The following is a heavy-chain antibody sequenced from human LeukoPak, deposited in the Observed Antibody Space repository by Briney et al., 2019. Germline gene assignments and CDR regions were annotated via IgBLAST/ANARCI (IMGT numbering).Heavy chain of an antibody. V-gene: IGHV3-21*01. D-gene: IGHD3-3*01. CDR2: ISSSSSYI. Sequence: GGSLRLSCAASGFTFSSYSMNWARQAPGKGLEWVSSISSSSSYIYYADSVKGRFTISRDNAKNSLYLQMNSLRAEDTAVYYCATMIFPPEGPNGCDFWSGYPDTGYFDYWGQGTLVTVPS. CDR3: ATMIFPPEGPNGCDFWSGYPDTGYFDY. CDR1: GFTFSSYS. J-gene: IGHJ4*02.